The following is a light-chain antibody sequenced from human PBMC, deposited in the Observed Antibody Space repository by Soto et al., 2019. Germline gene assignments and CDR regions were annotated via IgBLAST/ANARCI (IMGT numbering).Light chain of an antibody. CDR2: GAS. J-gene: IGKJ2*01. Sequence: EIVLTQSPGTLSLSPGERATLSCRASQSISSSYLAWYQQKPGQAPRLLIYGASSRATGIPDRFSGSGSGTDFTLTISRLEPEDFALYYCQQYGGSAYTFGQGTNLEIK. CDR1: QSISSSY. V-gene: IGKV3-20*01. CDR3: QQYGGSAYT.